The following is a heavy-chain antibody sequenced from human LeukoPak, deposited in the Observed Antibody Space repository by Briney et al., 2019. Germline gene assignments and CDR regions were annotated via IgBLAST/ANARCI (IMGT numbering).Heavy chain of an antibody. CDR3: AKGGSSGYYLFDY. CDR2: ITGSGDGT. D-gene: IGHD6-19*01. Sequence: GGSLRLSCAASGFTFSTYAMSWVRPAPGKGLEWVLSITGSGDGTYYADFVKGRFTISRDNSKNTLYLQMNGLRAEDTAVYYCAKGGSSGYYLFDYWGQGTLVTVSS. V-gene: IGHV3-23*01. CDR1: GFTFSTYA. J-gene: IGHJ4*02.